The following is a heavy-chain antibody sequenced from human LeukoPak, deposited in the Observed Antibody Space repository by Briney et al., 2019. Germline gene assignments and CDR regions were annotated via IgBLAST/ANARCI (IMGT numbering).Heavy chain of an antibody. CDR3: AAVPYGDYATDFDY. V-gene: IGHV1-58*02. Sequence: ASVKVSCKASGFTFTSSAMQWVRQARGQRLELIGWIVVGSGNTNYAQKFQERVTITRDMSTSTAYTELSSLRCEDTAVYYCAAVPYGDYATDFDYWGQGTLVTVSS. D-gene: IGHD4-17*01. CDR2: IVVGSGNT. J-gene: IGHJ4*02. CDR1: GFTFTSSA.